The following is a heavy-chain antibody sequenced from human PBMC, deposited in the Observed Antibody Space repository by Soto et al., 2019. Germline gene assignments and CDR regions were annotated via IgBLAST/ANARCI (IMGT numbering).Heavy chain of an antibody. V-gene: IGHV3-21*01. D-gene: IGHD6-6*01. CDR1: GFTFSSYS. J-gene: IGHJ6*02. CDR3: ARNESSNIYGMDV. Sequence: PXGSLRLSCAASGFTFSSYSMNWVRQAPGKGLEWVSSIISSSFSINYADSVKGRFSISRDNAQNSLHLQMNNLRAEDTAVYYCARNESSNIYGMDVWGQGTTVTVSS. CDR2: IISSSFSI.